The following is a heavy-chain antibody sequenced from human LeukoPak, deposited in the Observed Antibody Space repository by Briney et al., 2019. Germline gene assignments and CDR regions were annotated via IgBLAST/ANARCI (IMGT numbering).Heavy chain of an antibody. J-gene: IGHJ4*02. CDR1: GFTFSSYA. CDR2: ISGSGGST. Sequence: GGSLRLSCAASGFTFSSYAMSWVRQAPGKGLEWVSAISGSGGSTYYADSVKGRFTISRDNSKNTLYLQMNSLRAEDTAVYYCAKVSPYYYDSSGILDYWGQGTLVTVSS. V-gene: IGHV3-23*01. CDR3: AKVSPYYYDSSGILDY. D-gene: IGHD3-22*01.